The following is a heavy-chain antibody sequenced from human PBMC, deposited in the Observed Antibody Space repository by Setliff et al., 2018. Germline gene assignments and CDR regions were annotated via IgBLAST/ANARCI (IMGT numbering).Heavy chain of an antibody. V-gene: IGHV1-69*05. CDR3: VREGVDSRSSTDYRYYMDV. J-gene: IGHJ6*03. D-gene: IGHD3-22*01. CDR2: TIPIFGTT. CDR1: GGTLSSYG. Sequence: VASVKVSCKASGGTLSSYGISWVRQAPGQGLEWMGGTIPIFGTTDYAQKFQGRLTIITDESTNTAFMQLSSLRSDDTAVYYCVREGVDSRSSTDYRYYMDVWGKGTTVTVSS.